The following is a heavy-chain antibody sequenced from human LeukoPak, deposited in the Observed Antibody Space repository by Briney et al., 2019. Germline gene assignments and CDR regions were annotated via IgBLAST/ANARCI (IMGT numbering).Heavy chain of an antibody. CDR1: GYTFTSYY. Sequence: VASVKVSCKASGYTFTSYYMHWVRQAPGQGLEWMGIINPSGGSTSYAQKFQGRVTMTRDTSTSTVYMELSSLRSEDTAVYYCARGEYRRAQPNYFESWGQGTLVTVSS. CDR2: INPSGGST. D-gene: IGHD4/OR15-4a*01. CDR3: ARGEYRRAQPNYFES. J-gene: IGHJ5*01. V-gene: IGHV1-46*01.